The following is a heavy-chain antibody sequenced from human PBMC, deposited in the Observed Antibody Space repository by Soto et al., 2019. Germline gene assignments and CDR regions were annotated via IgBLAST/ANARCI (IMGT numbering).Heavy chain of an antibody. J-gene: IGHJ4*02. Sequence: EVQLLESGGCLVQPGGSLRLSCAASGFTFSSDAMNWVRQAPGKGLEWVSSITSGGSTYYADSVKGRFSTSRDNSKNTLYLQVNSLRAEDTAVYYCAKDIYYDWGQGTLVTVSS. CDR2: ITSGGST. CDR1: GFTFSSDA. V-gene: IGHV3-23*01. CDR3: AKDIYYD. D-gene: IGHD3-22*01.